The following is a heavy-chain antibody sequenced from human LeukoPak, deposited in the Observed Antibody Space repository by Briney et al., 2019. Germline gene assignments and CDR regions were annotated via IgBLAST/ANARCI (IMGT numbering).Heavy chain of an antibody. Sequence: PSETLSLTCTVSGGSISSSSYYWGWIRQPPGKGLEWIGSIYYSGSTYYNPSLKSRVTISVDTSKNQFSLKLSSVTAADTAVYYCARGSWLLYRGQNFDYWGQGTLVTVSS. CDR2: IYYSGST. V-gene: IGHV4-39*01. CDR3: ARGSWLLYRGQNFDY. CDR1: GGSISSSSYY. J-gene: IGHJ4*02. D-gene: IGHD3-3*01.